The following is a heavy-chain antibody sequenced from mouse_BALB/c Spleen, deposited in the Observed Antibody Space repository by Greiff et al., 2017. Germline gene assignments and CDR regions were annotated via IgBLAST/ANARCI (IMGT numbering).Heavy chain of an antibody. CDR3: ARANWDY. CDR1: GFTFSDYY. CDR2: ISDGGSYT. Sequence: EVQLVESGGGLVKPGGSLKLSCAASGFTFSDYYMYWVRQTPEKRLEWVATISDGGSYTYYPDSVKGRFTISRDNAKNNLYLQMSSLKSEDTAMYYCARANWDYWGQGTTLTVSS. D-gene: IGHD4-1*01. J-gene: IGHJ2*01. V-gene: IGHV5-4*02.